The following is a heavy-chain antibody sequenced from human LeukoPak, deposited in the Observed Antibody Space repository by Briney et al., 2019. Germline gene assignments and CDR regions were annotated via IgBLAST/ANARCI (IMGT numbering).Heavy chain of an antibody. CDR2: MSSDGTGT. J-gene: IGHJ4*02. D-gene: IGHD5-12*01. Sequence: TGGSLRLSCTSSTFALGSYWMHWVRPVPGGGLVWIARMSSDGTGTNYADSVKGRFTISRDNAKNSLYLQMNSLRVEDTAVYYCARGGAGYFFDFWGQGTLVTVSS. CDR3: ARGGAGYFFDF. V-gene: IGHV3-74*01. CDR1: TFALGSYW.